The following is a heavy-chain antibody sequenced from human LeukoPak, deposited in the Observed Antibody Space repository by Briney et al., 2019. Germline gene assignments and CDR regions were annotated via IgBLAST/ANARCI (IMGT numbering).Heavy chain of an antibody. V-gene: IGHV4-4*07. Sequence: PSETLSLTCPVSGGSLSRYYWSWLRQPAGKGLEWIGRIYTSGSTNYNPSLKSRVPMSVDTSKNQFSLKLSSVTAADTAVYYCARADCSSTSCYLGSAFDIWGQGTMVTVSS. D-gene: IGHD2-2*01. J-gene: IGHJ3*02. CDR3: ARADCSSTSCYLGSAFDI. CDR1: GGSLSRYY. CDR2: IYTSGST.